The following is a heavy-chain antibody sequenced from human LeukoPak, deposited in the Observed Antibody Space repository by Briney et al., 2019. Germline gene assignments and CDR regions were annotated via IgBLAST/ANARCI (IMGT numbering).Heavy chain of an antibody. D-gene: IGHD1-14*01. CDR2: IKEDGSDK. CDR1: GFTVSSNY. CDR3: AREKNLGT. Sequence: PGGSLRLSCAASGFTVSSNYMSWVRQAPGKRLEWVATIKEDGSDKYYVDSVKGRFTISRDNVKNSVYLQMNSLRAEDTAVYYCAREKNLGTWGQGTLVTVSS. J-gene: IGHJ4*02. V-gene: IGHV3-7*05.